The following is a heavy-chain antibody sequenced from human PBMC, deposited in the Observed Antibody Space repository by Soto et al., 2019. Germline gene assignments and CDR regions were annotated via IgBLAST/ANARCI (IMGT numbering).Heavy chain of an antibody. V-gene: IGHV4-61*05. CDR3: ATHRFGSGSYLYYGMDA. J-gene: IGHJ6*02. CDR1: GGSISSSSYS. D-gene: IGHD3-10*01. CDR2: VQYSGST. Sequence: SETLSLTCTVSGGSISSSSYSWGWIRQPPGKGLEWIGYVQYSGSTNYNPSLQSRVTISEDTSKNQFSLKMSSVTTADTAVYYCATHRFGSGSYLYYGMDAWGQGTTVTVSS.